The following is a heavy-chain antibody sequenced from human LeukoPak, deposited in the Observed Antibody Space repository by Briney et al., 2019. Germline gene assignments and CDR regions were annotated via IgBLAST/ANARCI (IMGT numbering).Heavy chain of an antibody. D-gene: IGHD1-20*01. CDR3: AKGVTGSPRAPLDY. Sequence: GGTLRLSCAAPGFTFSSYGMSWVRQAPGKGLEWVSAISGSGGSTYYADSVKGRFTISRDNSKNTLYLQMNSLRAEDTAVYYCAKGVTGSPRAPLDYWGQGTLVTVSS. CDR2: ISGSGGST. V-gene: IGHV3-23*01. CDR1: GFTFSSYG. J-gene: IGHJ4*02.